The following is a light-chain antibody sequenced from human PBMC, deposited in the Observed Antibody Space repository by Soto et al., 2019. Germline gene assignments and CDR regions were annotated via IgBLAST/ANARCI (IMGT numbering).Light chain of an antibody. CDR2: DAS. J-gene: IGKJ2*01. V-gene: IGKV3-11*01. CDR1: QSVSSH. CDR3: QQRSNWPYT. Sequence: EIVLTQSPDTLSLSPGERATLSCRASQSVSSHLAWYHQKPGQAPRLLIYDASNRATGIPAKFSGSGSGTDFTLTISSLEPEDFAVYYCQQRSNWPYTFGQGTKLETK.